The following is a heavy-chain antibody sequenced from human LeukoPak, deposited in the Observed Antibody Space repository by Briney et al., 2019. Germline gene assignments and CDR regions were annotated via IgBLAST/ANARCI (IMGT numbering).Heavy chain of an antibody. V-gene: IGHV1-2*02. CDR2: INPNSGGT. Sequence: ASAKVSCKASGYTFTGYYMHWVRQAPGQGLEWMGWINPNSGGTNYAQKFQGRVTMTRDTSISTAYMELSRLRSDDTAVYYCARDYTIFGVVRNWFDPWGQGTPVTVSS. D-gene: IGHD3-3*01. CDR3: ARDYTIFGVVRNWFDP. CDR1: GYTFTGYY. J-gene: IGHJ5*02.